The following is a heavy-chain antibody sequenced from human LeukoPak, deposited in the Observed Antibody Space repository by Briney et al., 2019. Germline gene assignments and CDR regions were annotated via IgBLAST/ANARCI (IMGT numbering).Heavy chain of an antibody. CDR3: ARRDILTGYYEAVNWFDP. V-gene: IGHV4-34*01. Sequence: SETLSLTCTVSGGSISSYYWSWIRQPPGKGLEWIGEINHSGSTNYNPSLKSRVTISVDTSKNQFSLKLSSVTAADTAVYYCARRDILTGYYEAVNWFDPWGQGTLVTVSS. CDR2: INHSGST. D-gene: IGHD3-9*01. CDR1: GGSISSYY. J-gene: IGHJ5*02.